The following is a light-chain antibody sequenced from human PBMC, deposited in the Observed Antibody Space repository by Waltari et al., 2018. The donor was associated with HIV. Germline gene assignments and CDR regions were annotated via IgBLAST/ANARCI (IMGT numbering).Light chain of an antibody. CDR3: LLSYAGPRPWV. Sequence: QAVVTQEPSLTVSPGGTVTLTCGSSTGPVTSGHHPYWFQQRPGQAPRTLIYDTTNKHSSTPARFSGSLLGGKAALTLSGAQPEDDAEYYCLLSYAGPRPWVFGGGTKVTVL. CDR2: DTT. V-gene: IGLV7-46*01. CDR1: TGPVTSGHH. J-gene: IGLJ3*02.